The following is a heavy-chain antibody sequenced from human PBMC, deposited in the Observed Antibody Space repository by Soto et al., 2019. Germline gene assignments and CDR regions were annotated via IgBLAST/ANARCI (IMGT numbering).Heavy chain of an antibody. Sequence: LRLSCAASGFTFSSYGMHWVRQAPGKGLEWVAVIWYDGSNKYYADSVKGRFTISRDNSKNTLYLQMNSLRAEDTAVYYCARAHSSGWYGPFDYWGQGALVTVSS. J-gene: IGHJ4*02. CDR1: GFTFSSYG. V-gene: IGHV3-33*01. D-gene: IGHD6-19*01. CDR3: ARAHSSGWYGPFDY. CDR2: IWYDGSNK.